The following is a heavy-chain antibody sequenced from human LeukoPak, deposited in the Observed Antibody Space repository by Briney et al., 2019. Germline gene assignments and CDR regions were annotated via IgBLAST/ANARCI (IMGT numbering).Heavy chain of an antibody. CDR2: ISPGGDIK. Sequence: GGSLRLSCAASGFTFNRYGMNWVRQAPGKGLEWVSGISPGGDIKYYADSVKGRFVISRDNSKNTVCLQMNSLRVDDTARYYCAQDGAWLRFDHWGQGTLVTVSS. D-gene: IGHD5-12*01. V-gene: IGHV3-23*01. J-gene: IGHJ4*02. CDR1: GFTFNRYG. CDR3: AQDGAWLRFDH.